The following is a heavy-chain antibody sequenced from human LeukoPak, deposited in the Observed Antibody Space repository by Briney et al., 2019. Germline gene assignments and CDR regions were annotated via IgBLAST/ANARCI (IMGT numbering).Heavy chain of an antibody. CDR3: ARDSGLNYYDTVNAFDI. J-gene: IGHJ3*02. D-gene: IGHD3-22*01. CDR1: GFTFSSHW. CDR2: IKQDGSEK. Sequence: GGSLRLSCAASGFTFSSHWMSWVRQAPGKGLEWVANIKQDGSEKYYVNSVKGRFTISRDNAKNSLYLQMNSLRAEDTAVYYCARDSGLNYYDTVNAFDIWGQGTMVTVSS. V-gene: IGHV3-7*04.